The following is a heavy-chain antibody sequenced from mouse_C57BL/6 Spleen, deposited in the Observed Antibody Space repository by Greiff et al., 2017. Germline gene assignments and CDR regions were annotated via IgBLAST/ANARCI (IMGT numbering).Heavy chain of an antibody. J-gene: IGHJ2*01. V-gene: IGHV1-82*01. CDR3: AREEGWRYFDY. D-gene: IGHD1-1*02. CDR2: IYPGDGDT. Sequence: QVQLKQSGPELVKPGASVKISCKASGYAFSSSWMNWVKQRPGKGLEWIGRIYPGDGDTNYNGKFKGKATLTADKSSSTAYMQLSSLTSEDSAVYFCAREEGWRYFDYWGQGTTLTVSS. CDR1: GYAFSSSW.